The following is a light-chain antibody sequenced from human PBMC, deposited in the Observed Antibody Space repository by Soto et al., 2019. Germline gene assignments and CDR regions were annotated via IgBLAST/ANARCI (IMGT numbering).Light chain of an antibody. V-gene: IGKV3-20*01. CDR1: QSVSSSS. CDR3: QQFSSYPLT. J-gene: IGKJ4*01. Sequence: DIVLPQSPGTVSLSPGERSTLSCRASQSVSSSSLAWYQQRRGQAPRLLIHDASSRATGIPDRFSGGGSGTDFTLTISRLEPEDFAVYYCQQFSSYPLTFGGGSKVDIK. CDR2: DAS.